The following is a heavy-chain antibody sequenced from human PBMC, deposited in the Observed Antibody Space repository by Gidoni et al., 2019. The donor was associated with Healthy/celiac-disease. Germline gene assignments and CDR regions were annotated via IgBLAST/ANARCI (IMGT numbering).Heavy chain of an antibody. CDR1: GYTFTDYY. CDR2: VDPEDGEK. J-gene: IGHJ5*02. CDR3: ATDRRKITISRGPVGARYNWFDP. Sequence: EVQLVQSGAEVKKPGATVTISCKVSGYTFTDYYMHWVQQAPGKGLEWMGLVDPEDGEKIYAEKFQGRVTITAETSTDTAYMELSSLRSEDTAVYYCATDRRKITISRGPVGARYNWFDPWGQGTLVTVSS. V-gene: IGHV1-69-2*01. D-gene: IGHD3-3*01.